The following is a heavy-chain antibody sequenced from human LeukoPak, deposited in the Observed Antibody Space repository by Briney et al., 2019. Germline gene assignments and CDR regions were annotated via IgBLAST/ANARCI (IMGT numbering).Heavy chain of an antibody. CDR1: RGSISSYY. V-gene: IGHV4-4*07. Sequence: SETLSLTCTVSRGSISSYYWTWMRQPAGKGLELIGRIYTSGSTDYNPSLKSRVTMSVDTSKNQFSLKLTSVTAADTAVYYCAWYSGYDSFDYWGRGTLVTVSS. J-gene: IGHJ4*02. CDR2: IYTSGST. CDR3: AWYSGYDSFDY. D-gene: IGHD5-12*01.